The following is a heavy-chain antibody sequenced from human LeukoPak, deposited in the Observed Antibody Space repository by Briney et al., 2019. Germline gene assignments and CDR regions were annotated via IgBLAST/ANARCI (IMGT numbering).Heavy chain of an antibody. D-gene: IGHD1-26*01. CDR3: ARDRGYSGSYYSHNWCDP. V-gene: IGHV1-18*01. CDR1: GYTFASYG. J-gene: IGHJ5*02. CDR2: ISAYNGNT. Sequence: ASVKVSCKASGYTFASYGISWVRQAPGQGLEWMGWISAYNGNTNYAQKLQGRVTMTTDTSTSTAYMELRSLRSDDTAVYYCARDRGYSGSYYSHNWCDPWGQGTLVTVSS.